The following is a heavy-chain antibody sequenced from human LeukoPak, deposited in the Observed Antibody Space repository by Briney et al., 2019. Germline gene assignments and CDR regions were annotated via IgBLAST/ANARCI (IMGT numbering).Heavy chain of an antibody. V-gene: IGHV1-69*04. Sequence: SVKVSCKASGGTFSSYAISWVRQAPGQGLEWMGRIIPILGIANYAQKLQGRVTITADKSTSTAYMELSSLRSEDTAVYYCARHPYGGYVVDYWGQGTLVTVSS. CDR3: ARHPYGGYVVDY. D-gene: IGHD5-12*01. CDR1: GGTFSSYA. J-gene: IGHJ4*02. CDR2: IIPILGIA.